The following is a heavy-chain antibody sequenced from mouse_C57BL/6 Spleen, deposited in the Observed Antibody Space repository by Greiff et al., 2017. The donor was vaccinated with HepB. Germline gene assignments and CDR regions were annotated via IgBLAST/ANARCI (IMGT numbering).Heavy chain of an antibody. D-gene: IGHD1-1*01. CDR1: GFSLTSYG. V-gene: IGHV2-3*01. CDR2: IWGNGST. CDR3: TSYYYSSSFAY. J-gene: IGHJ3*01. Sequence: VQLQESGPGLVPPLQSLSITCTVSGFSLTSYGVSWVRQPPGKGLEWLGVIWGNGSTNYHSALISRLSISKDNSKSQVFLKLNSLHTDDTATYYCTSYYYSSSFAYWGQGTLVTVSA.